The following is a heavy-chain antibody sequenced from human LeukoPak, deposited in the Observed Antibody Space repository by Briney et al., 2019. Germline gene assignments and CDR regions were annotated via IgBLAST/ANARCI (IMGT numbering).Heavy chain of an antibody. D-gene: IGHD3-10*01. CDR1: GFTFSSYA. Sequence: GGSLRLSCAASGFTFSSYAMHWVRQAPGKGLEWVAVISYDGSNKYYADSVKGRFTISRDNSKNTLYLQMNSLRAEDTAVYYCARAHTLWFGELLYQDYFDYWGQGTLVTVSS. V-gene: IGHV3-30*04. CDR3: ARAHTLWFGELLYQDYFDY. CDR2: ISYDGSNK. J-gene: IGHJ4*02.